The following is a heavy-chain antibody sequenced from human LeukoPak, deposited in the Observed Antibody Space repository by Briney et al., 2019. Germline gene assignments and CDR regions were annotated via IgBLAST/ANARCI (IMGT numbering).Heavy chain of an antibody. V-gene: IGHV1-18*01. Sequence: ASVKVSCKASGYTFTNYGINWVRQAPGQGLEWMGWISTYNGKTNDAQKFQGRVTITTDTSTSTAYMQLRSLRSDDTAVYYCARTSHYVDIAATIPYGIYYFDYWGQGTLVTVSS. CDR2: ISTYNGKT. D-gene: IGHD5-12*01. CDR3: ARTSHYVDIAATIPYGIYYFDY. CDR1: GYTFTNYG. J-gene: IGHJ4*02.